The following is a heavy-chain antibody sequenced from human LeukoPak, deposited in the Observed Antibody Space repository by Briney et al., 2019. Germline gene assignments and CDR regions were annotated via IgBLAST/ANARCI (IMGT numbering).Heavy chain of an antibody. Sequence: SETLSLTCTVSGGSISSSSYYWGWIRQPPGKGPEWIGEINHSGSTNYNPSLKSRVTISVDTSKNQFSLKLSSVTAADTAVYYCARGYYDSSGYYFGLLDPWGQGTLVTVSS. CDR2: INHSGST. CDR1: GGSISSSSYY. D-gene: IGHD3-22*01. J-gene: IGHJ5*02. CDR3: ARGYYDSSGYYFGLLDP. V-gene: IGHV4-39*07.